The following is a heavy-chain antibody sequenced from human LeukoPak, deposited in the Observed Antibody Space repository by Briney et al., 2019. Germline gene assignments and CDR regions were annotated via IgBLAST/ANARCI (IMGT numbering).Heavy chain of an antibody. CDR1: GFTFSDYY. V-gene: IGHV3-11*04. D-gene: IGHD5-18*01. J-gene: IGHJ4*02. Sequence: GGSLRLSCAASGFTFSDYYMSWIRQAPGKGLEWVSYISSSGSTIYYADSVKGRLTISRDNAKNSLYLQMNSLRAEDTAVYYCARDLFSYGANQDDFWGQGTLVTVSS. CDR2: ISSSGSTI. CDR3: ARDLFSYGANQDDF.